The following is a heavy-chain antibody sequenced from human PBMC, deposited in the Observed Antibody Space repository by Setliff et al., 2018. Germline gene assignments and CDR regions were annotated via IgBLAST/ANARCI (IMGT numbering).Heavy chain of an antibody. V-gene: IGHV1-2*02. CDR1: GGTFSIFV. Sequence: ASVKVSCKASGGTFSIFVFSWVRQAPGQGLEWMGWMNPITGATKYAQKFQARVTMTRETSITTAYMDLSSLRSDDTAVYYCARTCSGSGCYAGLESWDQGTLVTVSS. CDR2: MNPITGAT. D-gene: IGHD2-15*01. J-gene: IGHJ4*02. CDR3: ARTCSGSGCYAGLES.